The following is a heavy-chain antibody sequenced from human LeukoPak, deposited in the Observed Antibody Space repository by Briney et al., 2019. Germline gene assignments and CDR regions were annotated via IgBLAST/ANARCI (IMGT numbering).Heavy chain of an antibody. J-gene: IGHJ6*04. CDR2: INPNSGGT. Sequence: ASVKVSCKASGYAFTGYYMHWVRRAPGQGLEWMGWINPNSGGTNYAQKFQGRVTMTRDTSISAAYMELSRLRSDDTAVYYCARDRWGIVGAMIGDVWGKGTTVTVSS. V-gene: IGHV1-2*02. CDR1: GYAFTGYY. D-gene: IGHD1-26*01. CDR3: ARDRWGIVGAMIGDV.